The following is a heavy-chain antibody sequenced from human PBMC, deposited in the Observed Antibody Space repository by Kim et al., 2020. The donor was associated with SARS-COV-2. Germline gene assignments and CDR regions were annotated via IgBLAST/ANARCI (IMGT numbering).Heavy chain of an antibody. CDR1: GGSISSSSYY. CDR2: IYYSGST. CDR3: ARGGLGDGPWYSSSWYLGYYFDY. J-gene: IGHJ4*02. D-gene: IGHD6-13*01. V-gene: IGHV4-39*01. Sequence: SETLSLTCTVSGGSISSSSYYWGWIRQPPGKGLEWIGSIYYSGSTYYNPSLKSRVTISVDTSKNQFSLKLSSVTAADTAVYYCARGGLGDGPWYSSSWYLGYYFDYWGQGTLVTVSS.